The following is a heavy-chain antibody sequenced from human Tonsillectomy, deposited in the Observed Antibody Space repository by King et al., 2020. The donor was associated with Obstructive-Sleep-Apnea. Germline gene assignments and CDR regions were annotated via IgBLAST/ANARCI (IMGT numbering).Heavy chain of an antibody. J-gene: IGHJ4*02. D-gene: IGHD4-23*01. CDR3: ARLGSPKMTTVVTLFDY. CDR1: GGSISSYY. CDR2: IYYSGST. Sequence: QLQESGPGLVKPSETLSLSCTVSGGSISSYYWSWIRQPPGKGLEWIGYIYYSGSTNYNPSLKSRVTISVDTSKNQFSLKRSSVTAADTAVYYCARLGSPKMTTVVTLFDYWGQGTLVTVSS. V-gene: IGHV4-59*01.